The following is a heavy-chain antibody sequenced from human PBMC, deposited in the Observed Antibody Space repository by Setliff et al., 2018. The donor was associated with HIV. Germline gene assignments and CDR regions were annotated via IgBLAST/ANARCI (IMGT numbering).Heavy chain of an antibody. CDR3: ASRKIADAFDI. Sequence: PSETLSLTCNVSGYSISSGFYWGWIRQPPGKGLEWIGNVFHSGDTDYNPSLKSRVTISVDTSKNQFSLKLSSVTAADTAVYYCASRKIADAFDIWGQGTMVTVSS. J-gene: IGHJ3*02. V-gene: IGHV4-38-2*02. D-gene: IGHD3-22*01. CDR2: VFHSGDT. CDR1: GYSISSGFY.